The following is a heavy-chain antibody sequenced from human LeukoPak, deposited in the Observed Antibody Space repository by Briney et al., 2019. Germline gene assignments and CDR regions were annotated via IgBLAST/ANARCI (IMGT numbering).Heavy chain of an antibody. V-gene: IGHV4-34*01. CDR1: GGSFSGDY. D-gene: IGHD6-13*01. J-gene: IGHJ4*02. CDR3: AREDLSDSSWFLGTINS. Sequence: PSETLSLTCAVYGGSFSGDYWSWIRQPPGKGLEWVGEINHSGSTNYNPSLKSRVTISVDTSKNQFSLKLSSVTAADTAVYYCAREDLSDSSWFLGTINSWGQGTLVTVSS. CDR2: INHSGST.